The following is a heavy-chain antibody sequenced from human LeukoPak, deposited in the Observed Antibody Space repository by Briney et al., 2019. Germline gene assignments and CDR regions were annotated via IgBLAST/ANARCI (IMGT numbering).Heavy chain of an antibody. CDR1: GFTFSDYY. D-gene: IGHD3-22*01. Sequence: GRSLRLSCAASGFTFSDYYMIWIRQAPGKGLEWISYISSSGDTAYYADSVKGRFTISRDNAKNSLYLQMNSLRAEDTAVYYCASEGYYDSSGYYGYWGQGTLVTVSS. V-gene: IGHV3-11*01. CDR3: ASEGYYDSSGYYGY. J-gene: IGHJ4*02. CDR2: ISSSGDTA.